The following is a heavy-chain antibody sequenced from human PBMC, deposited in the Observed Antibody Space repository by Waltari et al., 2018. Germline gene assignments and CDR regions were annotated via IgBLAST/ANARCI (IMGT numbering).Heavy chain of an antibody. Sequence: QLQLQESGPGLVKPSGTLSLTCTVFGDSMNSNSWWSWVRQSPEKGLEWVGQIHRSGRSNYNPSLESRVTISLDSSNNQFYLRLTSTTVADTAVYYCARDRGIGLFLDSWGQGTLVTVSP. V-gene: IGHV4-4*02. D-gene: IGHD3-9*01. CDR1: GDSMNSNSW. CDR3: ARDRGIGLFLDS. CDR2: IHRSGRS. J-gene: IGHJ1*01.